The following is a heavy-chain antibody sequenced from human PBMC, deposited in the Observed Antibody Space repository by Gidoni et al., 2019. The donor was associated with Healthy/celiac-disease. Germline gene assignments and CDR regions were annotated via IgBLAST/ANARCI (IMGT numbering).Heavy chain of an antibody. CDR3: ARDSSGWYPEDY. D-gene: IGHD6-19*01. CDR2: ISSSSSYI. V-gene: IGHV3-21*01. Sequence: EVQLVESGGGLVKPGGYLRLSCAASGFTFSGYSMNWFRQAPGKGLEWVSSISSSSSYIYYADSGKGRFTISRDNAKNSRYLQMNSLRAEDTAVYYCARDSSGWYPEDYWGQGTLVTVSS. J-gene: IGHJ4*02. CDR1: GFTFSGYS.